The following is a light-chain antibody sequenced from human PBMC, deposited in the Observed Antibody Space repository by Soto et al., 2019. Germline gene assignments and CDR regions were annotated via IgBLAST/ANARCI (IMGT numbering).Light chain of an antibody. CDR3: QVWDTRSEHYV. J-gene: IGLJ1*01. V-gene: IGLV3-21*02. Sequence: SYELTQSPSVSVAPGQTVTITCGGSSIGSKSVHWYQQKPGQAPVLVVYDDSDRRPGIPERFSGSNSGNTATLTITRVEAGDEADYHCQVWDTRSEHYVFGPGTKVTVL. CDR2: DDS. CDR1: SIGSKS.